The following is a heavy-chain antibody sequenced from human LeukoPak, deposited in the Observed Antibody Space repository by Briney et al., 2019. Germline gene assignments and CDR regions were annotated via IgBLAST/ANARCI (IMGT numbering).Heavy chain of an antibody. CDR3: ARDTSITMIGFDY. J-gene: IGHJ4*02. Sequence: PGGSLRLSCAASGFSISSSAMNWVRQAPGKGLEWVSSINNVASHIYYAGSVRGRFTISRDNAKNSVYLQMNSLRAEDTAVYYCARDTSITMIGFDYWGQGTLVTVSS. D-gene: IGHD3-22*01. V-gene: IGHV3-21*01. CDR2: INNVASHI. CDR1: GFSISSSA.